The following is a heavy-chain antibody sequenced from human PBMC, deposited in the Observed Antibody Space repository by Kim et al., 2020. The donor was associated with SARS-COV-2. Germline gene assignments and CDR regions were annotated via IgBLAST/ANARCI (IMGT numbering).Heavy chain of an antibody. D-gene: IGHD3-16*01. CDR3: ARFFSLQRGELPYYYYYYGMDV. V-gene: IGHV1-18*01. Sequence: ASVKVSCKASGYTFTSYGISWVRQAPGQGLEWMGWISAYNGNTNYAQKLQGRVTMTTDTSTSTAYMELRSLRSDDTAVYYCARFFSLQRGELPYYYYYYGMDVWGQGTTVTVSS. CDR1: GYTFTSYG. CDR2: ISAYNGNT. J-gene: IGHJ6*02.